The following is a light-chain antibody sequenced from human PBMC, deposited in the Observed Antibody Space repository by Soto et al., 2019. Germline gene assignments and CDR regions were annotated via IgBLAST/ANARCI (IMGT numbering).Light chain of an antibody. J-gene: IGLJ2*01. CDR3: CSYAGSSTL. V-gene: IGLV2-23*01. CDR2: EGS. CDR1: SSDVGSYNL. Sequence: QSALTQPASVSGSPRQSITISCTGTSSDVGSYNLVSWYQQHPGKAPKLMIYEGSKRPSGVSNRFSGSKSGNTASLTISGLQAEDEADYYCCSYAGSSTLFGGGTKVTVL.